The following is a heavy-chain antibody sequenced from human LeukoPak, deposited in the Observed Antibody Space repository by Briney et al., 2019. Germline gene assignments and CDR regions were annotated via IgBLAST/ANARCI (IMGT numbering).Heavy chain of an antibody. CDR2: IYYSGST. D-gene: IGHD3-22*01. CDR1: GGSISSYH. Sequence: SETLSLTCTVSGGSISSYHWSWIRQPPGMGLECIGSIYYSGSTNYNPSLKSRVTISVDTSKNQFSLKLSSVTAADTAVYYCARARNYYDSSDYYYEGDAFDIWGQGTMVTVSS. CDR3: ARARNYYDSSDYYYEGDAFDI. V-gene: IGHV4-59*01. J-gene: IGHJ3*02.